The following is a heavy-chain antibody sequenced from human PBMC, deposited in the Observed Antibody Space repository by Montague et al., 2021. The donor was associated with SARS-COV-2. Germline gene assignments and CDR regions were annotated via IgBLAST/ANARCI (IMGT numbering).Heavy chain of an antibody. Sequence: PALVQPTQTLTLTCTFPGFSVSTSGLCVSWIRQPPGKALEWLALIDWDDDTYYSTSLKTRLAISKDTSKNQVVLTMTDMDPVDTGTYYCARIPEYSSGGGPDWYFDLWGRGTLVTVSS. J-gene: IGHJ2*01. V-gene: IGHV2-70*01. D-gene: IGHD6-19*01. CDR1: GFSVSTSGLC. CDR3: ARIPEYSSGGGPDWYFDL. CDR2: IDWDDDT.